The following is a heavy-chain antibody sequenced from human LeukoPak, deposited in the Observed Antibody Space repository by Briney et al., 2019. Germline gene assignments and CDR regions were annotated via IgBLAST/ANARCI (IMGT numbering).Heavy chain of an antibody. D-gene: IGHD6-19*01. J-gene: IGHJ5*02. CDR1: GGSFSGYY. CDR3: ARGLSGSVAGSS. V-gene: IGHV4-34*01. CDR2: INHSGST. Sequence: SETLSLTCAVYGGSFSGYYWSWIRQPPGKGLEWIGEINHSGSTNYNPFLKSRVTISVDTSKNQFSLKLSSVTAADTAVYYCARGLSGSVAGSSWGQGTLVTVSS.